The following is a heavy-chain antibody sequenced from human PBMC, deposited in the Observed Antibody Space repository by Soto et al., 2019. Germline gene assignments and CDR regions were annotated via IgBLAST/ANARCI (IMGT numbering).Heavy chain of an antibody. J-gene: IGHJ4*02. Sequence: GGSLRLSCAASGFTXSSYAMRWVRQAPGKGLEWVSAISGSGGSTYYADSVKGRFTISRDNSKNTLYLQMNSLRAEDTAVYYCARMDLVPAAKADYWGQGTLVTVSS. D-gene: IGHD2-2*01. CDR2: ISGSGGST. CDR1: GFTXSSYA. CDR3: ARMDLVPAAKADY. V-gene: IGHV3-23*01.